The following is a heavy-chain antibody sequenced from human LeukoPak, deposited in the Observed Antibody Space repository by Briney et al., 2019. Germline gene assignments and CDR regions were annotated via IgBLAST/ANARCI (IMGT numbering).Heavy chain of an antibody. CDR3: VKGVLRGVIITRSYFDY. Sequence: GGSLRLSCAASGFTFYDYAMHWVRQTPGKGLEWVSGISWNSGSIDYADSVKGRFTISRDNAKNSLYLQMNSLRAEDTALYYCVKGVLRGVIITRSYFDYWGQGTLVTVSS. CDR2: ISWNSGSI. CDR1: GFTFYDYA. V-gene: IGHV3-9*01. J-gene: IGHJ4*02. D-gene: IGHD3-10*01.